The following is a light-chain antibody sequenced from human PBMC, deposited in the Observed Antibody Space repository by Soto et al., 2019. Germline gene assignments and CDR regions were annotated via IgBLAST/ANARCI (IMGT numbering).Light chain of an antibody. J-gene: IGKJ5*01. CDR2: GAS. CDR1: QSVSSNY. Sequence: IVLTQSPDTLSLSPWESATLSCRACQSVSSNYLAWYQQKPGQAPRLLIYGASTRATDIPDRFSGSGSGTDFTLTISRLEPEDFAVYYCQQYDDWPLTFGQGTRLEIK. V-gene: IGKV3-20*01. CDR3: QQYDDWPLT.